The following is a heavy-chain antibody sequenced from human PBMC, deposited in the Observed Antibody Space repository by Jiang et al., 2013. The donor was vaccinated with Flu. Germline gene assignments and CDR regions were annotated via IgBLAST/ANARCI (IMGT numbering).Heavy chain of an antibody. CDR1: GYSITSGYY. CDR3: ARDSESTGYSDY. J-gene: IGHJ4*02. V-gene: IGHV4-38-2*02. CDR2: IYQSGTA. D-gene: IGHD3-9*01. Sequence: GSGLVKPSETLSLTCTVSGYSITSGYYWGWIRQPPGKGLEWIGSIYQSGTAYYNPSLKSRVTISVDTSKNDFSLKPHSLTAADTAVYYCARDSESTGYSDYWGQGTLVTVSS.